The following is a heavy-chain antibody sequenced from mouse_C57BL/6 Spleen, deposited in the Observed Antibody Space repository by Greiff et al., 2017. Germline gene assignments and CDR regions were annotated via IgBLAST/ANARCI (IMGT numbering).Heavy chain of an antibody. CDR3: ARDWHYSSSPYYFDD. D-gene: IGHD1-1*01. CDR2: ISDGGSYT. V-gene: IGHV5-4*01. CDR1: GFTFSSYA. Sequence: EVKLMDSGGGLVKPGGSLKLSCAASGFTFSSYAMSWVRQTPEKRLEWVATISDGGSYTYYPDNVQGRFTISRDNAKNNLYLQMSHLKSADTAMYYCARDWHYSSSPYYFDDWGQGTTRTGAS. J-gene: IGHJ2*01.